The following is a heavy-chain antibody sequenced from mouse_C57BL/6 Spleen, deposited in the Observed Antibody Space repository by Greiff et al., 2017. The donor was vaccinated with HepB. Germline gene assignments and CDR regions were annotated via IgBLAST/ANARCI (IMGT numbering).Heavy chain of an antibody. D-gene: IGHD1-1*01. CDR2: INPGSGGT. J-gene: IGHJ3*01. CDR3: ARDYGSSPWFAY. Sequence: QVQLQQSGAELVRPGTSVKVSCKASGYAFTNYLTEWVKQRPGQGLEWIGVINPGSGGTNYNEKFKGKATLTADKSSSTAYMQLSSLTSEDSAVYFCARDYGSSPWFAYWGQGTLVTVSA. CDR1: GYAFTNYL. V-gene: IGHV1-54*01.